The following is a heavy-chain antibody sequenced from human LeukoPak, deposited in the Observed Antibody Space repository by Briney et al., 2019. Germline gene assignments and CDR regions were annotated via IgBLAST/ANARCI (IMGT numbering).Heavy chain of an antibody. Sequence: GASVKVSCKASGYTFTGYYMHWVRQAPGQGLEWMGWINPNSGGTNYAQKFQGRVTMTRDTSISTAYMELSRLRSDDTAVCYCAKDWEDYDILTGYYYYYMDVWGKGTTVTISS. V-gene: IGHV1-2*02. CDR1: GYTFTGYY. J-gene: IGHJ6*03. CDR3: AKDWEDYDILTGYYYYYMDV. CDR2: INPNSGGT. D-gene: IGHD3-9*01.